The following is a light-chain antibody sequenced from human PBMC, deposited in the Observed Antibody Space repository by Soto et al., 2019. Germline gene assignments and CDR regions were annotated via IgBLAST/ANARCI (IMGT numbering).Light chain of an antibody. CDR3: ETWHSNTRV. V-gene: IGLV4-60*02. Sequence: QSVLTQSSSASASLGSSVKLTCTLSSGHSSYIIAWHHQQPGKAPRYLMKLEGSGSYNKGSGVPDRFSGSSSGADRYLTISNLQFEDEANYYCETWHSNTRVFGGGTKLTVL. J-gene: IGLJ2*01. CDR2: LEGSGSY. CDR1: SGHSSYI.